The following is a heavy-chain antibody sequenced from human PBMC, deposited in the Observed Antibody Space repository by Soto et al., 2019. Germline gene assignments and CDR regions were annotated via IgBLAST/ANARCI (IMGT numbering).Heavy chain of an antibody. CDR3: GKDASIAVAWYDC. V-gene: IGHV3-NL1*01. D-gene: IGHD6-19*01. CDR1: GFIFSNYG. J-gene: IGHJ5*01. Sequence: GGSLRLSCAASGFIFSNYGMHWVRQAPGKGLEWVSVIYSGGSTYYADSVKGRFTISRDNSKNTLYLEMNSLRPEDTAVYYCGKDASIAVAWYDCWGQGTQVTVSS. CDR2: IYSGGST.